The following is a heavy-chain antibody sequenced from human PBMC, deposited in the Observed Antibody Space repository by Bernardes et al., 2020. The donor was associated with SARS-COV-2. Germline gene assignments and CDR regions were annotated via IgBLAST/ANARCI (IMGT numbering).Heavy chain of an antibody. CDR3: MTGSSGTNGEGH. Sequence: GGPLRFSCAVSGFSFRNSAMTWVRQAPGKGLESVSAMSHDGVIAHYADFVKGRFTISRDNSKNMVYLQMKSLRAEDTALYYCMTGSSGTNGEGHWGQGTLVTVSS. J-gene: IGHJ4*02. D-gene: IGHD1-1*01. CDR2: MSHDGVIA. V-gene: IGHV3-23*01. CDR1: GFSFRNSA.